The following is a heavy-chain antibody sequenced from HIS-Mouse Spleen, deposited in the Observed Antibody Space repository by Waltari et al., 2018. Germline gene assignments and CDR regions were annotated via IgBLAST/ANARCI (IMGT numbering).Heavy chain of an antibody. Sequence: QLQLQESGPGLVKPSETLSLTCTVSGGPISSSSYYWGWIRQPPGKGLEWIGSIYYSGSTYYNPSLKSRVTISVDTSKNQFSLKLSSVTAADTAVYYCAREELTTFDYWGQGTLVTVSS. J-gene: IGHJ4*02. CDR1: GGPISSSSYY. D-gene: IGHD4-17*01. V-gene: IGHV4-39*07. CDR3: AREELTTFDY. CDR2: IYYSGST.